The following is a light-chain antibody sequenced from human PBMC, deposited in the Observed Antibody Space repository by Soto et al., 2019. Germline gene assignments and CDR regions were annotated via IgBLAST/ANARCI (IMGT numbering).Light chain of an antibody. CDR2: GIS. J-gene: IGKJ2*01. CDR1: QSVTNNF. CDR3: QQYITLPHT. V-gene: IGKV3-20*01. Sequence: ENVLTQSPGTLSLSPGERATLSCRASQSVTNNFFAWYQQRPGQAPRLLIYGISNRATGIPDRFSGSGYGTDFTLTISRLEPEDFVVYYCQQYITLPHTFGQGTKLEVK.